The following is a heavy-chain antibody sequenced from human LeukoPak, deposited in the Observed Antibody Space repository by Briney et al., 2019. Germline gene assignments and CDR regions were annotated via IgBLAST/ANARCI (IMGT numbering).Heavy chain of an antibody. CDR2: IYSGGST. D-gene: IGHD2-8*02. J-gene: IGHJ4*02. CDR3: ARDYLVGCTDTICYPIDY. V-gene: IGHV3-66*02. Sequence: GGSLRLSCAASGFTVSSNYMSWVRQAPGKGLEWVSVIYSGGSTYYADSVKGRFTISRDNSKNMLYLQMNSLRAEDTAVYYCARDYLVGCTDTICYPIDYWGQGTLVTVSS. CDR1: GFTVSSNY.